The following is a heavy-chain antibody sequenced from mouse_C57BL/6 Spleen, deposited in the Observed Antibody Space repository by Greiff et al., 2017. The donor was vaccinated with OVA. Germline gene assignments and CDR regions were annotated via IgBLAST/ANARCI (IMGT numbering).Heavy chain of an antibody. CDR2: ISYDGSN. D-gene: IGHD1-1*01. Sequence: EVQLQQSGPGLVKPSPSLSLTCSVTGYSITSGYYWNWIRQFPGNKLEWMGYISYDGSNNYNPSLKNRISITRDTSKNQFFLKLNSVTTEDTATYYCATQGGITTVVGRVWGTGTTVTVSS. V-gene: IGHV3-6*01. CDR3: ATQGGITTVVGRV. CDR1: GYSITSGYY. J-gene: IGHJ1*03.